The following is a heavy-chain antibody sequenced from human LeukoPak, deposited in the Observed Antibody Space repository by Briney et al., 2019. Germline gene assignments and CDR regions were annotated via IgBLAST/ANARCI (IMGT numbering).Heavy chain of an antibody. CDR3: TTDKNYYGTGSYYTGPGYYFDY. CDR1: GFTFCNAW. Sequence: GGSLRRSCAAYGFTFCNAWMSWLRQAQGNGWEWGGRIKSKTTGWTTEYAAPVKGRLTISRDDSKNTLYLQMNSLKTEDTAVYYCTTDKNYYGTGSYYTGPGYYFDYWGQGTLVTVSS. J-gene: IGHJ4*02. D-gene: IGHD3-10*01. CDR2: IKSKTTGWTT. V-gene: IGHV3-15*01.